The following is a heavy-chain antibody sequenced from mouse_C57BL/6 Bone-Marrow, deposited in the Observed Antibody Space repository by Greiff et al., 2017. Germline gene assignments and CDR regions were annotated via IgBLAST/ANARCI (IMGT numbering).Heavy chain of an antibody. CDR1: GFSLTSYA. Sequence: VKLVESGPGLVAPSQSLSITCTVSGFSLTSYAISWVRQPPGKGLEWLGVIWTGGGTNYTSALKSRLSISKDNSKSQVFLKMNSLQTDDTARYYCARNDGSSSWFAYWGQGTLVTVSA. D-gene: IGHD1-1*01. V-gene: IGHV2-9-1*01. CDR3: ARNDGSSSWFAY. J-gene: IGHJ3*01. CDR2: IWTGGGT.